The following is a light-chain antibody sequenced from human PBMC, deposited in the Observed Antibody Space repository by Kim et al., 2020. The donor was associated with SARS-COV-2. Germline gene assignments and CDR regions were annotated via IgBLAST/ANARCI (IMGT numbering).Light chain of an antibody. CDR2: SAS. CDR1: QSVTSNF. J-gene: IGKJ2*01. Sequence: PGERATLSCRASQSVTSNFLAWYQQKPGQAPRLLIYSASSRATGIPDRFSGSGSGTDFTLTINRVEPEDFVVYYCHQYGSSPLTFGPGTKLE. CDR3: HQYGSSPLT. V-gene: IGKV3-20*01.